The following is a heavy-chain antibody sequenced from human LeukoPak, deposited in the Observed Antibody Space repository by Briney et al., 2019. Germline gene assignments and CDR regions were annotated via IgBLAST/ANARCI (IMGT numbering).Heavy chain of an antibody. Sequence: GGSLRLSCAASGSTFSSYWMHWVRHAPGKGRVWVSCINSEGSTTNYADSVKGRFTISRDNAKNSLYLQMNSLRPEDTALYYXARDNRLNYGGVVALRNAFDIWGRGTMVTVSS. CDR1: GSTFSSYW. J-gene: IGHJ3*02. CDR2: INSEGSTT. D-gene: IGHD3-16*02. CDR3: ARDNRLNYGGVVALRNAFDI. V-gene: IGHV3-74*01.